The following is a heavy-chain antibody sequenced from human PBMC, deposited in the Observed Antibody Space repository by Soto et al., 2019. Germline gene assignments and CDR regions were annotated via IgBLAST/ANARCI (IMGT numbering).Heavy chain of an antibody. CDR1: GFTFSTYA. V-gene: IGHV3-23*01. Sequence: GGSLILSCAASGFTFSTYAMNWVRQAPGKGLEWVSGLSGGGAFTYYADSVKGRFTISRDDSKNTLYLQMNSLRVDDTAVYYCAKSGPTNYFDYWGQGALVTVSS. J-gene: IGHJ4*02. CDR3: AKSGPTNYFDY. CDR2: LSGGGAFT.